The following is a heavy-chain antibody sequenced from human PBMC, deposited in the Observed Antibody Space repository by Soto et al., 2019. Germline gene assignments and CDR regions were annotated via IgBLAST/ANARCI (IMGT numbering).Heavy chain of an antibody. CDR2: IYYSGST. J-gene: IGHJ4*02. Sequence: SETLSLTCTVSGGSISSGGYYWSWIRQHPGKGLEWIGYIYYSGSTYYNPSLKSRVTISVDTSKNQFSLKLSSVTAADTAVYYCARAVPDCSGGSCYSSSFDYWGQGTLVTVSS. CDR1: GGSISSGGYY. CDR3: ARAVPDCSGGSCYSSSFDY. D-gene: IGHD2-15*01. V-gene: IGHV4-31*03.